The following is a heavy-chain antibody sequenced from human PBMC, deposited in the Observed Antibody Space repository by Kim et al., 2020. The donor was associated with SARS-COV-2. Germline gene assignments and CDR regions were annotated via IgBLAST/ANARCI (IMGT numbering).Heavy chain of an antibody. CDR2: IWYDGSNK. Sequence: GGSLRLSCAASGFTFSSYGMHWVRQAPGKGLEWVAVIWYDGSNKYYADSVKGRFTISRDNSKNTLYLQMNSLRAEDTAVYYCARDDEGYCSGGSCPIDYWGQGTLVTVSS. J-gene: IGHJ4*02. CDR1: GFTFSSYG. CDR3: ARDDEGYCSGGSCPIDY. D-gene: IGHD2-15*01. V-gene: IGHV3-33*01.